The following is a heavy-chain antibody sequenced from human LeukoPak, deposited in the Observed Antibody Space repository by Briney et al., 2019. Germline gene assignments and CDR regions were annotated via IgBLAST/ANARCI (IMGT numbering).Heavy chain of an antibody. CDR2: IDTNTGNP. J-gene: IGHJ4*02. V-gene: IGHV7-4-1*02. CDR3: ARAPVYDFWSGYPHFDY. Sequence: GASVNVSCKASGYTSTSYAMNWVRQAPGQGLEWMGWIDTNTGNPTYAQGFTGRFVFSLDTSVSTAYLQISSLKAEDTAVYYCARAPVYDFWSGYPHFDYWGQGTLVTVSS. CDR1: GYTSTSYA. D-gene: IGHD3-3*01.